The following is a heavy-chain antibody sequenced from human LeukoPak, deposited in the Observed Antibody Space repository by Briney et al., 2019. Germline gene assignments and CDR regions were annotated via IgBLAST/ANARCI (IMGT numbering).Heavy chain of an antibody. D-gene: IGHD3-9*01. CDR1: GYTFTSYD. V-gene: IGHV1-8*01. J-gene: IGHJ4*02. CDR2: MNPNSGNT. Sequence: GASVKVSCKASGYTFTSYDINWVRQATGQGLEWMGWMNPNSGNTGYAQKFQGRVTMTRNTSISTAYMELSSLRSEDTAVYYCTTDLEYDILTGYAPGYWGQGTLVTVSS. CDR3: TTDLEYDILTGYAPGY.